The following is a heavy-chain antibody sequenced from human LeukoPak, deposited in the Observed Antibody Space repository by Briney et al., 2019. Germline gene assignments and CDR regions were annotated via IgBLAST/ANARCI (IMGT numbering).Heavy chain of an antibody. CDR1: GFTFSNAW. CDR3: TTLSSRTKNDY. CDR2: MQSKTDGGAK. J-gene: IGHJ4*02. V-gene: IGHV3-15*01. D-gene: IGHD3-16*01. Sequence: GGALRLFCAASGFTFSNAWMSWVRQAPGQGLEWVGRMQSKTDGGAKDYAAPVKGRFTISRDDSKNTLYLQMDSLKTEDTAVYYCTTLSSRTKNDYWGQGTLVTVSS.